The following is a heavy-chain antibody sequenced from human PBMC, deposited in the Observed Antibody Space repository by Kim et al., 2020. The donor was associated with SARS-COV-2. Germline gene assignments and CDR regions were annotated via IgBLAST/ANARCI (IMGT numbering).Heavy chain of an antibody. D-gene: IGHD6-6*01. CDR2: GT. Sequence: GTNYAQPFQGRITMTRDTSITTAYMELSSLESDDTAMYYCARGQLAPFDYWGQGTLVTVSS. J-gene: IGHJ4*02. CDR3: ARGQLAPFDY. V-gene: IGHV1-2*02.